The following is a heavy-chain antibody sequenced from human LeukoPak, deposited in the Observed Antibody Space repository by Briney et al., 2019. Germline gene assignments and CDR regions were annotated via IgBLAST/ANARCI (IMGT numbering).Heavy chain of an antibody. Sequence: NASETLSLTCTVSGGSISSSSYYWGWTRQPPGKGLEWIGSIYYSGSTYYNPSLKSRVTISVDTSKNQFSLKLSSVTAADTAVYYCAGSYYYDSSGQFDPWGQGTLVTVSS. CDR1: GGSISSSSYY. V-gene: IGHV4-39*01. CDR2: IYYSGST. D-gene: IGHD3-22*01. CDR3: AGSYYYDSSGQFDP. J-gene: IGHJ5*02.